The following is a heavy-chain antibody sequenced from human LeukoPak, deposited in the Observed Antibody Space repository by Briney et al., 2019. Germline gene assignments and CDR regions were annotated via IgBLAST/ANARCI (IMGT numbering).Heavy chain of an antibody. CDR1: GGSISSGDYY. J-gene: IGHJ5*02. CDR2: MYYSGST. V-gene: IGHV4-30-4*01. CDR3: ARPYYYDSRIDP. Sequence: SQTLSLTCTVSGGSISSGDYYWSWIRPPPGTGLEWIAYMYYSGSTYYNPSLKSRVTMSAYTSKNQLSLKLSSVTAADTAVYYCARPYYYDSRIDPWGQGSLVTVSS. D-gene: IGHD3-22*01.